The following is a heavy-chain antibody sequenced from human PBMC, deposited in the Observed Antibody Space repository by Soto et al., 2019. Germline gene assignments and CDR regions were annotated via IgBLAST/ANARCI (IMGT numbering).Heavy chain of an antibody. D-gene: IGHD2-15*01. V-gene: IGHV3-23*01. CDR1: GFTFSSYA. Sequence: GGSLRLSCAASGFTFSSYAMGWVRQGSGKGLEWVAVVSIGGSTHYADSVRGRFTISRDNSKNTLSLQMNSLTAEDTAVYFCAKRRGAGGHFDYWGQGA. J-gene: IGHJ4*02. CDR3: AKRRGAGGHFDY. CDR2: VSIGGST.